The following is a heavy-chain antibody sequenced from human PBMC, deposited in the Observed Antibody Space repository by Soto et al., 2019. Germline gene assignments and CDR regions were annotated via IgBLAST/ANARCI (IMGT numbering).Heavy chain of an antibody. CDR2: ISYDGSNK. V-gene: IGHV3-30*18. CDR3: AKGRIVGATEGAPYDY. Sequence: GGSLRLSCAASGFTFSSYGMHWVRQAPGKGLEWVAVISYDGSNKYYADSVKGRFTISRDNSKNTLYRQMNSLRAEDTAVYYCAKGRIVGATEGAPYDYWGQGTLVTVSS. J-gene: IGHJ4*02. CDR1: GFTFSSYG. D-gene: IGHD1-26*01.